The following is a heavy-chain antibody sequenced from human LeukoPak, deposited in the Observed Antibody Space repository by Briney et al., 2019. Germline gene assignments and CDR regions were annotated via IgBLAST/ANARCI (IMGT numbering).Heavy chain of an antibody. D-gene: IGHD4-17*01. J-gene: IGHJ4*02. V-gene: IGHV1-8*01. Sequence: ASVKVSCKASGYTFTSYDINWVRQATGQGLEWMGWMSPNSGNTGYAQKFQGRVTMTRNTSISTAYMELRSLRSDDTAVYYCARVRHNGDFSSVDYWGQGTLATVSS. CDR3: ARVRHNGDFSSVDY. CDR2: MSPNSGNT. CDR1: GYTFTSYD.